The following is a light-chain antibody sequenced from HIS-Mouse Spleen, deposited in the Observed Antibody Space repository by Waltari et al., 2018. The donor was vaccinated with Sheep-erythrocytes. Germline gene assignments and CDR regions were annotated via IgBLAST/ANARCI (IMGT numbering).Light chain of an antibody. Sequence: QSALTQPASVSGSPGQSNTISCTGTSSDVGGYNYVSWYQQHPGKAPKLMIYEVSNRPSGVSNRFFCSKSGNTASLTISGLQAEDEADYYCSSYTSSSTWVFGGGTKLTVL. CDR2: EVS. J-gene: IGLJ3*02. CDR1: SSDVGGYNY. CDR3: SSYTSSSTWV. V-gene: IGLV2-14*01.